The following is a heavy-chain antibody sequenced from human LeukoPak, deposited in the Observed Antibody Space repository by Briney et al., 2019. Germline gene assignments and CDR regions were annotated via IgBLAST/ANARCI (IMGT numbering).Heavy chain of an antibody. V-gene: IGHV2-5*02. CDR1: GFSLSTSGEG. D-gene: IGHD3-9*01. CDR3: AHRKDYDILTGWFDP. CDR2: IYWDDDK. Sequence: SGPTLAKATQTLTLTCTFSGFSLSTSGEGVGWIRHPPGKALEWYALIYWDDDKRYSPSLKSRLTITKDTSKNQVVLTMTNMDPVDTATYYCAHRKDYDILTGWFDPWGQGTLVTVSS. J-gene: IGHJ5*02.